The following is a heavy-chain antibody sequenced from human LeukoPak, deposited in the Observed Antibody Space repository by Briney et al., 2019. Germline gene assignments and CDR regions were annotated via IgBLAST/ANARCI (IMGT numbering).Heavy chain of an antibody. J-gene: IGHJ4*02. D-gene: IGHD1-26*01. CDR2: IYYSGST. Sequence: KPSETLSLTCTVSGGSISSSSYYWGWIRQPPGKGLEWIGSIYYSGSTYYNPSLKSRVTISVDTSKNQFSLKLSSVTAADTAVYYCARHPAAGRRELRGAYWGQGTLVTVSS. V-gene: IGHV4-39*01. CDR3: ARHPAAGRRELRGAY. CDR1: GGSISSSSYY.